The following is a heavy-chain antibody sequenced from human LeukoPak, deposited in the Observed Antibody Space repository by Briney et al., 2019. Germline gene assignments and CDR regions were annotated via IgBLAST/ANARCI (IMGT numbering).Heavy chain of an antibody. Sequence: ASVKVSCKASGYTFTSYYIHWVRQAPGQGLEWMGIITPSAGSTTYAQKFQGRVNMTRDTSTSTVYMELSSLRSEDTAVYYCARGVRFLDVRGQGTTVTVSS. CDR1: GYTFTSYY. CDR3: ARGVRFLDV. J-gene: IGHJ6*02. CDR2: ITPSAGST. D-gene: IGHD3-3*01. V-gene: IGHV1-46*01.